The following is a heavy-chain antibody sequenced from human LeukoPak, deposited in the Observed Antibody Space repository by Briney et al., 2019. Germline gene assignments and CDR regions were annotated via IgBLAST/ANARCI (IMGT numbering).Heavy chain of an antibody. CDR1: GFTFTTYS. Sequence: PGGSLRLSCAASGFTFTTYSMNWVRQAPGKGLEWVSYISSSSTIYYADSVKGRFTVSRDNAKNSLYLQMNSLRAEDTAVYYCARDSSSSAYYYYYYGMDVWGQGTTVTVSS. V-gene: IGHV3-48*01. CDR2: ISSSSTI. J-gene: IGHJ6*02. D-gene: IGHD6-6*01. CDR3: ARDSSSSAYYYYYYGMDV.